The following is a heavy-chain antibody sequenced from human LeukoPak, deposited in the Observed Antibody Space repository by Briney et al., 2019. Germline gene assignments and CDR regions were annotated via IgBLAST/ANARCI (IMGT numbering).Heavy chain of an antibody. CDR1: GFTFSSYW. D-gene: IGHD3/OR15-3a*01. CDR2: INSDGSST. V-gene: IGHV3-74*01. Sequence: GGSLRLSCAASGFTFSSYWMYWVRQAPGKGLVWVSRINSDGSSTSYADSVKGRFTISRDNAKNSLYLQMNSLRAEDTAVYYCARASSGWTQFDYWGQGTLVTVSS. J-gene: IGHJ4*02. CDR3: ARASSGWTQFDY.